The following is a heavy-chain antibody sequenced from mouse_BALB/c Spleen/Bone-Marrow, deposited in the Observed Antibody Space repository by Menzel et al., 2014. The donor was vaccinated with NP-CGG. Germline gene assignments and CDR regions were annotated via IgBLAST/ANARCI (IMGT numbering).Heavy chain of an antibody. D-gene: IGHD2-1*01. CDR3: ARDYGNLYYFYY. Sequence: LVKTGASVKISCKASGYSFTGYYMHWVKQSHGKSLEWIGYISCYNGATSYNQKFKGKATFTVDTSSSTAYMQFNSLTSGDSAVYYCARDYGNLYYFYYWGQGTTLTVSS. V-gene: IGHV1S34*01. CDR1: GYSFTGYY. CDR2: ISCYNGAT. J-gene: IGHJ2*01.